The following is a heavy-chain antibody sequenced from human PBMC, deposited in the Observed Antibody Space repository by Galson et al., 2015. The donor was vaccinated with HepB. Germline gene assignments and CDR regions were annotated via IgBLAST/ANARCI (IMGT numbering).Heavy chain of an antibody. Sequence: SLRLSCAASGFTFSSYAMHWVRQAPGKGLEYVSAISSNGGSTYYADSVKGRFTISRDNSKNTLYLQMSSLRAEDTAVYYCVKDDCSSTSCYPYYYYYGMDVWGQGTTVTVSS. J-gene: IGHJ6*02. D-gene: IGHD2-2*01. CDR3: VKDDCSSTSCYPYYYYYGMDV. CDR1: GFTFSSYA. CDR2: ISSNGGST. V-gene: IGHV3-64D*06.